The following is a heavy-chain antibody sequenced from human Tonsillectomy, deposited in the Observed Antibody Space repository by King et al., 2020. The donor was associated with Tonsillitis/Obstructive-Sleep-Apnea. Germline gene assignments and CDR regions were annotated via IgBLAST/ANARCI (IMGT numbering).Heavy chain of an antibody. J-gene: IGHJ4*02. CDR3: TTEPSPHSSNDY. Sequence: EVQLVESGGGLVKPGGSLRLSCAASGFTFSNAWMSWVRQAPGKGLEWVGRIKSKTDGGTTDYAAPVKGRFTISRDDSKNTLYLKMNSLKTEDTAVYYCTTEPSPHSSNDYWGQGTLVTVSS. CDR1: GFTFSNAW. V-gene: IGHV3-15*01. CDR2: IKSKTDGGTT. D-gene: IGHD2-2*01.